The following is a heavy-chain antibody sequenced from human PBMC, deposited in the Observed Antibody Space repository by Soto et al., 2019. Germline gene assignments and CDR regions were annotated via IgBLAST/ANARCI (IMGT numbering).Heavy chain of an antibody. D-gene: IGHD1-26*01. J-gene: IGHJ4*02. CDR2: IYYSGTT. CDR3: ASTYYTGDSGPYDY. V-gene: IGHV4-39*07. CDR1: GGSISGSSYY. Sequence: SETLSLTCTVSGGSISGSSYYWGWIRQPPGKGLEWIGNIYYSGTTYYNPSLESRVSISADTSENQFSLKVKSVTVADTAVYYCASTYYTGDSGPYDYWGQGTLVTVSS.